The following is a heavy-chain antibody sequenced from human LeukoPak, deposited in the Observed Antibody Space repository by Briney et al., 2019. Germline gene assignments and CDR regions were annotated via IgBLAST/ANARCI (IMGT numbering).Heavy chain of an antibody. CDR2: IRYDGSNK. D-gene: IGHD3-10*02. J-gene: IGHJ6*03. V-gene: IGHV3-30*02. CDR3: AKTTVLGVIILYYYYYMDV. CDR1: GFTFSSYG. Sequence: GGSLRLSCAASGFTFSSYGMHWVRQAPGKGLEWVAFIRYDGSNKYYADSVKGRFTISRDNSKNTLYLQMNSLRAEDTAVYYCAKTTVLGVIILYYYYYMDVWGKGTTVTVSS.